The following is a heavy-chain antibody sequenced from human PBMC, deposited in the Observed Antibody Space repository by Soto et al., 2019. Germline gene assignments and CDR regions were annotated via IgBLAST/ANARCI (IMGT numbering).Heavy chain of an antibody. Sequence: SETLSLTCTVSGGPISNSYWSWIRQPPGKGLEWIGYISDSGSANYNPSLNSRVTISREMSKNQLSLRLSSVTAADTAVYYCARWWMYAPRFDPWGRGTLVTVSS. V-gene: IGHV4-59*12. CDR2: ISDSGSA. J-gene: IGHJ5*02. D-gene: IGHD2-8*01. CDR1: GGPISNSY. CDR3: ARWWMYAPRFDP.